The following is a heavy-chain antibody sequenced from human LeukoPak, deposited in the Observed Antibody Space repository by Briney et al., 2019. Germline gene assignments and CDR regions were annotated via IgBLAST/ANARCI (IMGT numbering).Heavy chain of an antibody. CDR1: GGSISNYY. CDR3: ARAGSSGWYVFDN. V-gene: IGHV4-4*07. J-gene: IGHJ4*02. CDR2: IYASGST. Sequence: PSETLSLTCTVSGGSISNYYWSWIRQPAGKGLEWIGRIYASGSTNYNPSLKSRVTMSVDTSKTQLSLKLSSVTAADTAVYYCARAGSSGWYVFDNWGQGTVVTVSS. D-gene: IGHD6-19*01.